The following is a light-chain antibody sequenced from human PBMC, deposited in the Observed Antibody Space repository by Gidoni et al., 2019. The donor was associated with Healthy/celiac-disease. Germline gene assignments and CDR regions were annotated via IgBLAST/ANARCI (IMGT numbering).Light chain of an antibody. J-gene: IGKJ1*01. CDR1: QSLLHSNGYNY. Sequence: DIVMTQSPLSLPVTPGEPASISCRSSQSLLHSNGYNYLDWYLQKPGQSPQLLIYLGSNRASGGPDMFSGSGSGTDFTLKISRVEAEDVGVYYCMQALQRGTFGQGTKVEIK. CDR2: LGS. CDR3: MQALQRGT. V-gene: IGKV2-28*01.